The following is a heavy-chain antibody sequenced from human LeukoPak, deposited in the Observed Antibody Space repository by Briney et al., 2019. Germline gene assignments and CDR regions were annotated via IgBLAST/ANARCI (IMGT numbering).Heavy chain of an antibody. CDR2: IIPIFGTA. J-gene: IGHJ3*02. V-gene: IGHV1-69*05. Sequence: SVKVSCKASGGTFSSYAISWVRQAPGQGLEWMGRIIPIFGTANYAQKFQGRVTITTDESTSTAYMELSSLRSEDTAVYYCAILGLYDLGAFDIWDQGTMVTVSS. CDR3: AILGLYDLGAFDI. D-gene: IGHD3-16*01. CDR1: GGTFSSYA.